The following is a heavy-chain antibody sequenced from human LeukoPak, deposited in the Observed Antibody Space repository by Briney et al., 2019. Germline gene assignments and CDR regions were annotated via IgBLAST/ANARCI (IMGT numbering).Heavy chain of an antibody. D-gene: IGHD2-15*01. J-gene: IGHJ3*02. CDR1: GFTVSSNY. CDR2: ISSSGSST. Sequence: SGGSLRLSCAASGFTVSSNYMSWVRQAPGRGLEWVSYISSSGSSTYYADSVKGRFTISRDNAKNSLHLQMNTVRAEDTAVYYCVRDGYCSDGGCYAASDIWGQGTKVTVSS. V-gene: IGHV3-11*04. CDR3: VRDGYCSDGGCYAASDI.